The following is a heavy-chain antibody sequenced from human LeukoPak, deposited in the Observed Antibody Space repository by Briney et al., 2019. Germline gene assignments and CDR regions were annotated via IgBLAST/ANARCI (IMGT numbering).Heavy chain of an antibody. CDR1: GFTFSSYD. CDR2: IGTAGDT. D-gene: IGHD6-13*01. CDR3: AGYSSSWDAFDI. V-gene: IGHV3-13*01. J-gene: IGHJ3*02. Sequence: PGGSLRLSCAASGFTFSSYDMHWVRQATGKGLEWVSAIGTAGDTYYPGSVKGRFTISRENAKNSLYLQMNSLRAGDTAVYYCAGYSSSWDAFDIWGQGTMVTVSS.